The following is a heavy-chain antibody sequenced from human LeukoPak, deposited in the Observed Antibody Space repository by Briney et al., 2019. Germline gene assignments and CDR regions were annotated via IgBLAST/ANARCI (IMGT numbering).Heavy chain of an antibody. CDR3: AKDDLLWFGELSYFDY. D-gene: IGHD3-10*01. CDR1: GFTFSSYG. Sequence: GGSLRLSCAASGFTFSSYGMHWVRQAPGKGLEWVAVISYDGSNKYYADSVKGRFTISRDNSKNTLYLQMNSLRAEDTAVYYCAKDDLLWFGELSYFDYWGQGTLVTVSS. J-gene: IGHJ4*02. V-gene: IGHV3-30*18. CDR2: ISYDGSNK.